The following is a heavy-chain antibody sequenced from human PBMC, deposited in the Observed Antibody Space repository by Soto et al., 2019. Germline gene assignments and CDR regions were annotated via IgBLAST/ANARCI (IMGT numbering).Heavy chain of an antibody. CDR3: ARVSRTGTTVGYYYYYMDV. CDR2: ISSDSRYI. V-gene: IGHV3-48*02. Sequence: GGSLRLSCAASGFTLSNYAVNWVRQAPGKGLEWVSYISSDSRYIYYGDSVKGRFTISRDNARNSVYLQMNSLRDEDTAVYYCARVSRTGTTVGYYYYYMDVWGKGTTVTVSS. D-gene: IGHD1-7*01. CDR1: GFTLSNYA. J-gene: IGHJ6*03.